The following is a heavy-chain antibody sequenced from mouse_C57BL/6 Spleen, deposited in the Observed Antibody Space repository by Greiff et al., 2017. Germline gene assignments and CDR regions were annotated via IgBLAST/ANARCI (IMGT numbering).Heavy chain of an antibody. D-gene: IGHD4-1*01. CDR3: VRHELGFAWYFDV. Sequence: EVHLVASGGGLVQPKGSLKLSCAASGFSFNTYAMNWVRQAPGKGLEWVARIRSKSNNYATYYADSVKDRFTISRDDSESMLYLQMNNLKTEDTAMYYCVRHELGFAWYFDVWGTGTTVTVSS. J-gene: IGHJ1*03. CDR2: IRSKSNNYAT. CDR1: GFSFNTYA. V-gene: IGHV10-1*01.